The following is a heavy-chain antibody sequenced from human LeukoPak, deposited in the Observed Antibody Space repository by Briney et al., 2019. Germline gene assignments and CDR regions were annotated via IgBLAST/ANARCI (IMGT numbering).Heavy chain of an antibody. CDR3: ARGPYSGSYYFDY. J-gene: IGHJ4*02. Sequence: SETLSLTCAVYGGSFSGYYWSWIRQPPGRGLEWIGEINHSGSTNYNPSLKSRVTISVETSKNQFSLKLSSVTAADTAVYYWARGPYSGSYYFDYWGQGTLVTVSS. V-gene: IGHV4-34*01. CDR2: INHSGST. CDR1: GGSFSGYY. D-gene: IGHD1-26*01.